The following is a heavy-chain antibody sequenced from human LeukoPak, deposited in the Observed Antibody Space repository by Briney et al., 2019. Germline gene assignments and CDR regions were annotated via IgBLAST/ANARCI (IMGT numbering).Heavy chain of an antibody. D-gene: IGHD3-22*01. CDR1: GYTFTGYY. V-gene: IGHV1-2*02. J-gene: IGHJ4*02. CDR3: ASSDYYDSSGPDC. CDR2: INPNSGGT. Sequence: GASVKVSCTASGYTFTGYYMHWVRQAPGQGLEWMGWINPNSGGTNYAQKFQGRVTMTRDTSISTAYMELSRLRSDDTAVYYCASSDYYDSSGPDCWGQGTLVTVSS.